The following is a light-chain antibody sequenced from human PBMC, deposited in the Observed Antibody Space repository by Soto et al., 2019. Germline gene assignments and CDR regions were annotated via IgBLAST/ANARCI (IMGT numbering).Light chain of an antibody. CDR2: DAS. V-gene: IGKV3-11*01. CDR1: QSVRTY. J-gene: IGKJ3*01. Sequence: EIVLTQSPATLSLSPGERATLSCRASQSVRTYLAWYQQTPGQAPRLLIYDASTRATGIPARFSGSGSGTDFTLTISSLEPEDFAFYYCQEGSNWPLFTFGPGTKVDIK. CDR3: QEGSNWPLFT.